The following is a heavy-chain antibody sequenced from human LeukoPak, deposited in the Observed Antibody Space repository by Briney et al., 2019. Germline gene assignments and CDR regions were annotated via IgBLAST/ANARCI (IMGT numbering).Heavy chain of an antibody. V-gene: IGHV4-61*01. CDR2: IYYSGST. J-gene: IGHJ5*02. CDR1: GYSINSGYY. CDR3: ARASVHLTEAFYGFDP. Sequence: TSETLSLTCTVSGYSINSGYYWVWIRQPPGKGLEWIGYIYYSGSTNYNPSLKSRVTISVDTSKNQFSLKLSSVTAADTAVYYCARASVHLTEAFYGFDPWGQGTLVTVSS. D-gene: IGHD2/OR15-2a*01.